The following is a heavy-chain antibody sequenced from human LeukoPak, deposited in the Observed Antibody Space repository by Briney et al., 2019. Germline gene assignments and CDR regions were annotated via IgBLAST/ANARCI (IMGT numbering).Heavy chain of an antibody. CDR1: GGSISSYY. J-gene: IGHJ4*02. Sequence: SETLSLTCTVSGGSISSYYRSWIRQPPGKGLEWIGYIYYSGSTNYNPSLKSRVTISIDTSKNQFSLKLSSVTAADTAVYYCARSYYDSSGYYFDYWGQGTLVTVSS. CDR2: IYYSGST. V-gene: IGHV4-59*01. CDR3: ARSYYDSSGYYFDY. D-gene: IGHD3-22*01.